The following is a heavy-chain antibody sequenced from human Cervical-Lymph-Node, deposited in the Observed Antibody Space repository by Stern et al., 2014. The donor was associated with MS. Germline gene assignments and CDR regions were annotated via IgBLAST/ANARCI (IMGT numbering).Heavy chain of an antibody. CDR1: GFSFTSYW. CDR3: ARRLHSTSWVEN. D-gene: IGHD2-2*01. CDR2: IYPGDSET. J-gene: IGHJ4*02. Sequence: VQLVESGAEVKKPGESLKISCKGSGFSFTSYWIGWVRQLPGKGLEWMGVIYPGDSETRYSPYFRGQVTITADKSINTAYLQWSSLKASDTAMYYCARRLHSTSWVENWGQGTLVTVSS. V-gene: IGHV5-51*01.